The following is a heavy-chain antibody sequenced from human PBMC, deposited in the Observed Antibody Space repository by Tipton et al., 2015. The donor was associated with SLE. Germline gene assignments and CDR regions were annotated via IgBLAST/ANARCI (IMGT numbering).Heavy chain of an antibody. CDR3: AGDSGYSGSYIS. CDR2: IYYSGST. CDR1: GGSFSGYY. J-gene: IGHJ4*02. Sequence: TLSLTCAVYGGSFSGYYWSWIRQPPGKGLEWIGYIYYSGSTSYNPSLKSRVTMSVDTSKNQFSLKLRSVTAADTAVYYCAGDSGYSGSYISWGQGALVTVSS. V-gene: IGHV4-59*01. D-gene: IGHD1-26*01.